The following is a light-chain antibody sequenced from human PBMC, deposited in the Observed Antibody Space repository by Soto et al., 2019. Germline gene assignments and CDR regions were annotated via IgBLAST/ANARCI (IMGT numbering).Light chain of an antibody. CDR2: AAS. Sequence: DIQMTQSPSSLSASVGDRVTITCRASQGISNYLAWYQQKPGKVPKLLIYAASTLQSGVPSRISGSGSGTYFTLSISSLQPEDVATYYCQRYNSAPQTFGQGTKVEIK. J-gene: IGKJ1*01. CDR1: QGISNY. V-gene: IGKV1-27*01. CDR3: QRYNSAPQT.